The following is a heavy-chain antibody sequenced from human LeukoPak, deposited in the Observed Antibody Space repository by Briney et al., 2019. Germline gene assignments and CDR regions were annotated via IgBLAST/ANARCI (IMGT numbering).Heavy chain of an antibody. D-gene: IGHD4-23*01. CDR1: GGTFSSYT. V-gene: IGHV1-69*04. CDR3: AREDYGGSYLDY. J-gene: IGHJ4*02. CDR2: IIPILGIA. Sequence: ASVKVSCKASGGTFSSYTISWVRQASGQGLEWMGRIIPILGIANYAQKFQGRVTITADKSTSTAYMELSSLRSEDTAVYYCAREDYGGSYLDYWGQGTLVTVSS.